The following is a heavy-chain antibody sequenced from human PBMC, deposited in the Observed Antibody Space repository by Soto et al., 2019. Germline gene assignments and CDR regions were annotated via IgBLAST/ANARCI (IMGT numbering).Heavy chain of an antibody. V-gene: IGHV4-31*03. J-gene: IGHJ5*02. D-gene: IGHD6-13*01. CDR2: IYYSGST. CDR1: GGSISSGGYY. CDR3: ARRGIAARGWFDP. Sequence: SETLSLTCTVSGGSISSGGYYWSWIRQHPGKGLEWIGYIYYSGSTYYNPSLKSRVTISVDTSKNQFSLKLSSVTAADTAVYYCARRGIAARGWFDPWGQGTLVTVSS.